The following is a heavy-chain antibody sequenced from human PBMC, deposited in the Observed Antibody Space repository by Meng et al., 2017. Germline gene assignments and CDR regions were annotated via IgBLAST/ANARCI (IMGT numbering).Heavy chain of an antibody. V-gene: IGHV4-59*07. D-gene: IGHD3-3*01. Sequence: PVLVTPSDTLYLTCTVSGGSISSYYWSWIRQPPGKGLEWIGYIYYSGSTNYYPSLKSRVTISVDTSKNQFSLKLSSVTAADTAVYYCARGYDFWSGQYYFDYWGQGTLVTVSS. CDR3: ARGYDFWSGQYYFDY. J-gene: IGHJ4*02. CDR1: GGSISSYY. CDR2: IYYSGST.